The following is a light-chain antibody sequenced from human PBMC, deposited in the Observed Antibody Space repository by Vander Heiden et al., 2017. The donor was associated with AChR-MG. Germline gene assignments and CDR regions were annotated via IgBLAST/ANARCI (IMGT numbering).Light chain of an antibody. CDR3: QQRSNWLSLT. CDR2: DAS. V-gene: IGKV3-11*01. CDR1: QSVSSY. J-gene: IGKJ4*01. Sequence: IVFTQSPATLSLSPGERATLSCRASQSVSSYLAWYQQKPGQAPRLLIYDASNRATGIPARFSGSGSGTDFTLTISSLEPEDFAVYYCQQRSNWLSLTFGGGTKVEIK.